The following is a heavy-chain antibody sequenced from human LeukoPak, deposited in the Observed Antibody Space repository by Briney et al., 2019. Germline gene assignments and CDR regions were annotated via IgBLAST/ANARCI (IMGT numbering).Heavy chain of an antibody. V-gene: IGHV1-2*02. D-gene: IGHD1-26*01. CDR2: INPNSGGT. Sequence: ASVKVSCKASGYTFTGYYMHWVRQAPGQGPEWMGWINPNSGGTNYAQKFQGRVTMTRDTSISTAYMELSRLRSDDTAVYYCARPQVGATDAFDIWGQGTMVTVSS. J-gene: IGHJ3*02. CDR1: GYTFTGYY. CDR3: ARPQVGATDAFDI.